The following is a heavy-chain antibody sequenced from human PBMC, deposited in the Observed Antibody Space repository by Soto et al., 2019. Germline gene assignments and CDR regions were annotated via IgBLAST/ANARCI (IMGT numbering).Heavy chain of an antibody. V-gene: IGHV4-34*01. Sequence: SETLSLTCAVYGGSFSGYYWSWIRQPPGKGLEWIGEINHSGSTNYNPSLKSRVTISVDTSKNQSSLKLSSVTAADTAVYYCARVSRNPYYYYYMDVWGKGTTVTVSS. D-gene: IGHD1-1*01. J-gene: IGHJ6*03. CDR2: INHSGST. CDR1: GGSFSGYY. CDR3: ARVSRNPYYYYYMDV.